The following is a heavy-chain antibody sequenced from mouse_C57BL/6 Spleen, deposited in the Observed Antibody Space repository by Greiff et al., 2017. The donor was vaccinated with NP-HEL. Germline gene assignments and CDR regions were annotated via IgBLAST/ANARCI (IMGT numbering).Heavy chain of an antibody. V-gene: IGHV7-3*01. D-gene: IGHD3-2*02. Sequence: EVQRVESGGGLVQPGGSLSLSCAASGFTFTDYYMSWVRQPPGKALEWLGFIRNKANGYTTDYSASVKGRFTISRDNSQSILYLQMNALRAEDSATYYCARYRGDSSGYDAMGYWGQGASVTVSS. J-gene: IGHJ4*01. CDR2: IRNKANGYTT. CDR3: ARYRGDSSGYDAMGY. CDR1: GFTFTDYY.